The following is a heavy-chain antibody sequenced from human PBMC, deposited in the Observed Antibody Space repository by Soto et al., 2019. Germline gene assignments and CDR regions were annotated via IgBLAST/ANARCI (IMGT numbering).Heavy chain of an antibody. D-gene: IGHD3-16*01. CDR1: GYTFTGYY. Sequence: ASVKVSCKASGYTFTGYYTHWVRQAPGQGLEWMGWINPNSGGTNYAQKFQGWVTMTRDTSISTAYMELSRLRSDDTALYYCTKARLWGGDGYNSYYYNAMDVWGQGTTVTVSS. CDR2: INPNSGGT. V-gene: IGHV1-2*04. J-gene: IGHJ6*02. CDR3: TKARLWGGDGYNSYYYNAMDV.